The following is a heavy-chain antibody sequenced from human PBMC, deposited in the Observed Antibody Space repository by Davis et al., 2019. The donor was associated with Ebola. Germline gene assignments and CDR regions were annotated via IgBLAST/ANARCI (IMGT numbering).Heavy chain of an antibody. CDR3: ARGGGSTQSGIDY. J-gene: IGHJ4*02. V-gene: IGHV1-18*01. CDR2: ISTHKGDT. Sequence: ALVKVSCKASGYSFIGYGITWVRQAPGQGLEWVGWISTHKGDTNYVQNLRGRVTLTTDTSTSTAYMELRGLTSDDTAVYYCARGGGSTQSGIDYWGQGTLVTVSS. CDR1: GYSFIGYG. D-gene: IGHD3-10*01.